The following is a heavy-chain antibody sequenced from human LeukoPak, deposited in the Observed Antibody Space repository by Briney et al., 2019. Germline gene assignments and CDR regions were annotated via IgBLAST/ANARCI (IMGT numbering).Heavy chain of an antibody. CDR3: ARASRFLGYCSGGSCYLGAFDI. V-gene: IGHV4-4*07. CDR2: IYTSGST. Sequence: PSETLSLTCTVSGGSISSYYWSWIRQPAGKGLEWIGRIYTSGSTNYNPSLKSRVTMSVDTSKNQFSLKLSSVTAADTAVYYCARASRFLGYCSGGSCYLGAFDIWGQGTMVTVSS. CDR1: GGSISSYY. D-gene: IGHD2-15*01. J-gene: IGHJ3*02.